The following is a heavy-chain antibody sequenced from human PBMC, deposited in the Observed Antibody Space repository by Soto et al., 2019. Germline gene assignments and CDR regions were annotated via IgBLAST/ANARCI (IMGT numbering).Heavy chain of an antibody. CDR1: AFTFS. Sequence: PGGSLRLSCAASAFTFSMSWVRQAPGKGLEWVSTIRVGDGTTYYADSVKGRLIISRDSSRRTLYLQMSSLRAKDTAMYYCATGGSSSRIGDLGYWGQGTLVTVSS. CDR2: IRVGDGTT. CDR3: ATGGSSSRIGDLGY. D-gene: IGHD6-6*01. V-gene: IGHV3-23*01. J-gene: IGHJ4*02.